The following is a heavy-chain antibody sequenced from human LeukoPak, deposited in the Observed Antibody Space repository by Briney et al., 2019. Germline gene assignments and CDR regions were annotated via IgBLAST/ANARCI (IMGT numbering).Heavy chain of an antibody. CDR1: GFTFDDYA. CDR2: ISWNSGSI. CDR3: AKGTDRLLSGNLDY. V-gene: IGHV3-9*01. D-gene: IGHD2-2*01. J-gene: IGHJ4*02. Sequence: PGGSLRLSCAASGFTFDDYAMHWVRQALGKGLEWVSGISWNSGSIGYADSVKGRFTISRNNAKNSLYLQMNSLRAEDTALYYCAKGTDRLLSGNLDYWGQGTLVTVSS.